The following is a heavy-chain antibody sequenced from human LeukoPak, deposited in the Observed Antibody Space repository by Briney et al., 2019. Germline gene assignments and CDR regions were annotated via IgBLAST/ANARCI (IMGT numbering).Heavy chain of an antibody. V-gene: IGHV1-69*13. D-gene: IGHD3-9*01. CDR2: IIPIFGKA. CDR1: GGSFISYA. J-gene: IGHJ3*02. CDR3: ATPRILTGYYAFDI. Sequence: ASVKVSCKASGGSFISYAINWVRQAPGQGLEWMGGIIPIFGKANYAQKFQDRVASTAVESMSTVYMELSSLRSEDTAVYYCATPRILTGYYAFDIWGQGTMVTVSS.